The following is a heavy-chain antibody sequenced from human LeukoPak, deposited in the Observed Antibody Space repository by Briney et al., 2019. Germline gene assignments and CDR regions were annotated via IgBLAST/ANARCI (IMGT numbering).Heavy chain of an antibody. J-gene: IGHJ4*02. CDR3: ASGGGWVFNN. CDR2: INQDGSEK. CDR1: GFNFRAFS. Sequence: GGSQRLSCAASGFNFRAFSMNWVRQAPGKGLEWVAHINQDGSEKYYVDSVKGRFTISRDNARNSQYLQMNSLRAEDTAVYYCASGGGWVFNNWGQGTLVTVSS. D-gene: IGHD6-19*01. V-gene: IGHV3-7*01.